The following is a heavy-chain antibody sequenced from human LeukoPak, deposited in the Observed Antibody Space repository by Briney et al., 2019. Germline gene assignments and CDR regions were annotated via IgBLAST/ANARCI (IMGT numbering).Heavy chain of an antibody. CDR2: INHSGST. V-gene: IGHV4-34*01. J-gene: IGHJ5*02. CDR1: GGPFSGYY. Sequence: SETLSLTCAVYGGPFSGYYWSWIRQPPGKGLEWIGEINHSGSTNYNPSLKSRVTISVDTSKNQFSLKLSSVTAADTAVYYCARVTAVAATGGWFDPWGQGTLVTVSS. CDR3: ARVTAVAATGGWFDP. D-gene: IGHD2-15*01.